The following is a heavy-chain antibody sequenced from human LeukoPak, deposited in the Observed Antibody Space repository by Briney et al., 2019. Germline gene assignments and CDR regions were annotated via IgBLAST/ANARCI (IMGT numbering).Heavy chain of an antibody. Sequence: GGSLRLSCAASGFTFSSYSMNWVRQAPGKGLEWVSSIISSSTYIYYADSVKGRFTISRDKAKNSLYLQMNSLRAEDTAVYYCGRDGYCSGGSCYGTPEYFQHWGQGTLVTVS. D-gene: IGHD2-15*01. CDR3: GRDGYCSGGSCYGTPEYFQH. V-gene: IGHV3-21*01. CDR2: IISSSTYI. CDR1: GFTFSSYS. J-gene: IGHJ1*01.